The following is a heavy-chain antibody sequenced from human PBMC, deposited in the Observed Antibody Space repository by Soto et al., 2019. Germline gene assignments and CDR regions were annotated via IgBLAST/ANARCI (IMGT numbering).Heavy chain of an antibody. CDR2: INPITGGT. Sequence: ASVNFSCKASGYTFTSYYIHGVRQAPVQGLEWMGWINPITGGTNYAPKFQGRVTMTRDTSITTAYMELSRLRSDDTAVYYCARNYYDSSARDYLDSWGQGTPVPVSS. CDR3: ARNYYDSSARDYLDS. D-gene: IGHD3-22*01. V-gene: IGHV1-2*02. CDR1: GYTFTSYY. J-gene: IGHJ4*02.